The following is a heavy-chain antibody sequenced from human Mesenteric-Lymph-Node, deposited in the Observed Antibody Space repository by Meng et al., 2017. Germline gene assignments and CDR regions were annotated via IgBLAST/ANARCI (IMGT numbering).Heavy chain of an antibody. CDR3: ARDWGDVRGGFDF. J-gene: IGHJ4*02. V-gene: IGHV6-1*01. CDR2: TYYRSKYYN. Sequence: VQLQPSGPGLVNTFQTLSPTRAIYGDSVSSNSAAWNWIRQSPSRGLEWLGRTYYRSKYYNDYALSVKNRITINPDTSKNQFSLQLNSVTPEDTAIYYCARDWGDVRGGFDFWGQGTLVTVSS. D-gene: IGHD3-10*02. CDR1: GDSVSSNSAA.